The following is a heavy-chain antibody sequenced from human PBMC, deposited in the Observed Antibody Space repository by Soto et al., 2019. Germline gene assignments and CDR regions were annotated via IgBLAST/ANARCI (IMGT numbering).Heavy chain of an antibody. Sequence: KPSETLSLTCAVYGGSFSGYYWSWIRQPPGKGLEWIGEINHSGSTNYNPSLKSRVTISVDTSKNQFSLKLSSVTAADTAVYYCARGVAGARRLGWFDPWGQGTLVTVSS. V-gene: IGHV4-34*01. CDR2: INHSGST. CDR1: GGSFSGYY. J-gene: IGHJ5*02. D-gene: IGHD6-19*01. CDR3: ARGVAGARRLGWFDP.